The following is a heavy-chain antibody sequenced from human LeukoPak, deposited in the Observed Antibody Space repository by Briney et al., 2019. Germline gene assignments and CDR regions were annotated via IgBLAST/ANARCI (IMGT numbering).Heavy chain of an antibody. Sequence: SETLSLTCGVYGGSIRGGYYWSWIRQPPGEGLERIGEINHRGSTNYNPSLKSRVTTSVDTSKNQFSLKVTSVTAADTAVYYCAGAYDSSGYFGYWGQGTLVTVSS. V-gene: IGHV4-34*01. CDR3: AGAYDSSGYFGY. CDR2: INHRGST. J-gene: IGHJ4*02. D-gene: IGHD3-22*01. CDR1: GGSIRGGYY.